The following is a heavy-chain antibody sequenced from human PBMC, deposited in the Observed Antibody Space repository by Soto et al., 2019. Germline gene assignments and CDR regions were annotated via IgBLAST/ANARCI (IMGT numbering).Heavy chain of an antibody. D-gene: IGHD4-17*01. J-gene: IGHJ4*02. Sequence: VQLVESGGGVVQPGRSLRLSCAASGFTFSSYAMSWVRQAPGKGLEWVSAISGSGGSTYYADSVKGRFTISRDNSKNTLYLQMNSLRAEDTAVYYCAKSNLLRWFPYYFDYWGQGTLVTVSS. CDR2: ISGSGGST. CDR1: GFTFSSYA. CDR3: AKSNLLRWFPYYFDY. V-gene: IGHV3-23*04.